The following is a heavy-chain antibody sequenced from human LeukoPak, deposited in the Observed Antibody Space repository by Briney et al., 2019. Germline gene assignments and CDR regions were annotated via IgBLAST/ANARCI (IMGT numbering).Heavy chain of an antibody. Sequence: GGSLRLSCAASGLTFSSYWMHWVRQAPGKGLVWVSRINSDGSSTSYADSVKGRFTISRDNAKNTLYLQMNSLRAEDTAVYYCARGPDYYYYGMDVWGQGTTVTVSS. CDR2: INSDGSST. CDR1: GLTFSSYW. J-gene: IGHJ6*02. V-gene: IGHV3-74*01. CDR3: ARGPDYYYYGMDV.